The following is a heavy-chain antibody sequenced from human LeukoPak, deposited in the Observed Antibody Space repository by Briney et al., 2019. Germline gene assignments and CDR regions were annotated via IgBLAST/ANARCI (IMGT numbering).Heavy chain of an antibody. CDR3: AKDQNPYYYDSSGYYNYDY. CDR2: ISGSGGST. D-gene: IGHD3-22*01. V-gene: IGHV3-23*01. J-gene: IGHJ4*02. Sequence: PGGSLRPSCAASGFTFSSYAMGWVRQAPGKGLEWVSAISGSGGSTYYADSVKGRFTISRDNSKNTLYLQMNSLRAEDTAVYYCAKDQNPYYYDSSGYYNYDYWGQGTLVTVSS. CDR1: GFTFSSYA.